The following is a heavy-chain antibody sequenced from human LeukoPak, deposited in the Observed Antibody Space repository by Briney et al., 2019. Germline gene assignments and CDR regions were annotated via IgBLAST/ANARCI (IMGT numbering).Heavy chain of an antibody. D-gene: IGHD4-17*01. CDR2: MNPNSGNT. CDR3: ARGIGSTTVTTLEYYFDY. V-gene: IGHV1-8*01. CDR1: GYTFTSYD. J-gene: IGHJ4*02. Sequence: ASVKVSCKASGYTFTSYDINWVRQATGQGLEWMGWMNPNSGNTGYAQKFQGRVTMTRNTSISTAYMELSSLRSEDTGVYYCARGIGSTTVTTLEYYFDYWGQGTLVTVSS.